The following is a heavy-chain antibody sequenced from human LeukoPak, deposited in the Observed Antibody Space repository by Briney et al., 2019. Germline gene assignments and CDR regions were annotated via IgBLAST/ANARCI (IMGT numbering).Heavy chain of an antibody. CDR1: GGSISSYY. J-gene: IGHJ4*02. Sequence: PSETLSLTCTVSGGSISSYYWSWIRQPPGKGLERIGYIYYSGSTNYNPSLKSRVTISVDTSKNQFSLKLSSVTAADTAVYYCARERGSGYYYDSSGYYYVFDYWGQGTLVTVSS. CDR2: IYYSGST. V-gene: IGHV4-59*01. D-gene: IGHD3-22*01. CDR3: ARERGSGYYYDSSGYYYVFDY.